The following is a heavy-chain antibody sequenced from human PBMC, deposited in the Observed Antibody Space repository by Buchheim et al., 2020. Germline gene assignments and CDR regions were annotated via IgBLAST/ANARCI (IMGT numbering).Heavy chain of an antibody. Sequence: QVQLVESGGGVVQPGRSLRLSCAASGFTFSSYGMHWVRQAPGKGLEWVAVIWYDGSNKYYADSVKGRFTISRDNSKNTLYLQMNSLRAEDTAVYYCARDADIVVVPAFFDYWGQGTL. CDR1: GFTFSSYG. V-gene: IGHV3-33*01. CDR3: ARDADIVVVPAFFDY. J-gene: IGHJ4*02. CDR2: IWYDGSNK. D-gene: IGHD2-2*01.